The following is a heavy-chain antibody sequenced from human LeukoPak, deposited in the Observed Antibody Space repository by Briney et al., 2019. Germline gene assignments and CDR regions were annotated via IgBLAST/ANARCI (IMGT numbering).Heavy chain of an antibody. V-gene: IGHV1-2*02. CDR1: GYTFTDYY. D-gene: IGHD6-13*01. CDR2: INPNSGGT. CDR3: ARARGQQLPNNVYYNYVMDV. Sequence: ASVKVSCKASGYTFTDYYIHWVRQAPGRGLEWMGWINPNSGGTKSAQKFQGRVTMTRDTSISTGYMELSRLRSDDTALYYCARARGQQLPNNVYYNYVMDVWGQGTTVAVSS. J-gene: IGHJ6*01.